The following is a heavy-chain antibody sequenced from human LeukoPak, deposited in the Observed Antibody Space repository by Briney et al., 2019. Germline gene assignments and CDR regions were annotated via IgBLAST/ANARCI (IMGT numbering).Heavy chain of an antibody. Sequence: GGSLRLSCAASGFTFSSYWMNWVRQAPGKGLVWVSRIASDVSSTTYADSVKGRFSISRDNAKNTLYLQMNSLRVEDTAVYYCARGRPHGNDYWGQGTLVTVSS. CDR1: GFTFSSYW. V-gene: IGHV3-74*01. J-gene: IGHJ4*02. D-gene: IGHD4-23*01. CDR3: ARGRPHGNDY. CDR2: IASDVSST.